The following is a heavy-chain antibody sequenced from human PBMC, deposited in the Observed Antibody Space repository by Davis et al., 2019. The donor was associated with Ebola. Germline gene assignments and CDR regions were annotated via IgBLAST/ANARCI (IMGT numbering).Heavy chain of an antibody. D-gene: IGHD6-19*01. CDR2: ISYDGSNK. J-gene: IGHJ6*02. Sequence: GGSLRLSCAASGFTFSSYGMHWVRQAPGKGLEWVAVISYDGSNKYYADSVKGRFTISRDNSKNTLYLQMNSLRAEDTAVYYCAKDFVSGWFTPIYYYYYGMDVWGQGTTVTVSS. V-gene: IGHV3-30*18. CDR3: AKDFVSGWFTPIYYYYYGMDV. CDR1: GFTFSSYG.